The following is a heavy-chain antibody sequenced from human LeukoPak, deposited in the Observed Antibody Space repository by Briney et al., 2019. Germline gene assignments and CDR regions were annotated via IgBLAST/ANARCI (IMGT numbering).Heavy chain of an antibody. V-gene: IGHV3-48*04. D-gene: IGHD3-22*01. Sequence: GGSLRLSCAAYGFTFISYSMNWVRQAPGKGLEWVSYISSSGSTIYYSDSVKGRFTISRDNAKNSLYVKMNSLRAVDTCTYYCARANYYDISGYYRFDAFDIWGQGTMVSVSS. CDR1: GFTFISYS. J-gene: IGHJ3*02. CDR2: ISSSGSTI. CDR3: ARANYYDISGYYRFDAFDI.